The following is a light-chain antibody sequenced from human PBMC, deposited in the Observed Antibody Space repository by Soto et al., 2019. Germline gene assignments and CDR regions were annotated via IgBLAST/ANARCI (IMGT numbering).Light chain of an antibody. CDR2: IAS. V-gene: IGKV3-20*01. Sequence: EIVLTQSPGTLSLSPGERATLSCRASQSVSSNYLAWYQQKTGQTPRLLIYIASSRAPGIPDRFSGSGAGTHFTSTISRVEPEDFAVYYCQQYGSSPWTFGQGTKVEIK. J-gene: IGKJ1*01. CDR3: QQYGSSPWT. CDR1: QSVSSNY.